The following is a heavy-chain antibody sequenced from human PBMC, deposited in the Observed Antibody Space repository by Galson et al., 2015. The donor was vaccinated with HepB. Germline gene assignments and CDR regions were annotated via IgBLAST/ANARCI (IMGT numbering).Heavy chain of an antibody. CDR3: ARTSYGDYGCDY. J-gene: IGHJ4*02. CDR2: ISPSGGST. V-gene: IGHV1-46*03. D-gene: IGHD4-17*01. Sequence: SVKVSCKASGYTFTSYDMHWVRQAPGQGLEWMGIISPSGGSTSHAQKFQGRVTMTRDTSTSTVYMELSSLRSEDTAVYYCARTSYGDYGCDYWGQGTLVTVSS. CDR1: GYTFTSYD.